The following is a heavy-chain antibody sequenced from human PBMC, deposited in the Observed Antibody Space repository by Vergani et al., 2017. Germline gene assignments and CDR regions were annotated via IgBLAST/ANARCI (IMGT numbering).Heavy chain of an antibody. CDR1: GFTFSSYA. J-gene: IGHJ4*02. Sequence: VQLVESGGGVVQPGRSLRLSCAASGFTFSSYAMSWVRQAPGKGLEWVSAISGSGGTTYYADSVKGRFTISRDNSENTLYLQMNSLRAEDTVVYYCARGGGSMVRGVITSWGQGTLVTVSS. V-gene: IGHV3-23*04. CDR3: ARGGGSMVRGVITS. D-gene: IGHD3-10*01. CDR2: ISGSGGTT.